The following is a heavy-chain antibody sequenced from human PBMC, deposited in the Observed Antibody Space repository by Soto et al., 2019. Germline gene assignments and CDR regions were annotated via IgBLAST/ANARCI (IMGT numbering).Heavy chain of an antibody. CDR3: SKSRYYDSSGPGAFDV. V-gene: IGHV3-23*01. Sequence: GGSLRLSCAASGFTFSTYAMTWVRQAPGKGLEWVASITVSGAGTYYADSVRGRFTISRDTPKNMVYLEMNSLGAEDTALYYCSKSRYYDSSGPGAFDVWGPGTMVTVSS. CDR1: GFTFSTYA. J-gene: IGHJ3*01. CDR2: ITVSGAGT. D-gene: IGHD3-22*01.